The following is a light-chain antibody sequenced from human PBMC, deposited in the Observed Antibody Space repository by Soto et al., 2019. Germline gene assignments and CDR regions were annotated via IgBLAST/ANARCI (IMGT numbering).Light chain of an antibody. V-gene: IGKV1-5*03. J-gene: IGKJ1*01. Sequence: DIQMTKSPSTLSASIGDRVTITCRASQSISSWLAWYQQKPGKAPKFLIHKVSTLVSGVPSRFSGSGSGTEFTLTISSLQPDDFATYFCQEYYTYPWTFGQGTKLDIK. CDR2: KVS. CDR3: QEYYTYPWT. CDR1: QSISSW.